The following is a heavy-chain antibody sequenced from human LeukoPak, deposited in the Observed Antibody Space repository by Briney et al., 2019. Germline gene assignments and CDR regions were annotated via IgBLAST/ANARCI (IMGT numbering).Heavy chain of an antibody. D-gene: IGHD3-9*01. V-gene: IGHV1-8*01. J-gene: IGHJ6*03. CDR2: MNPNTGNT. CDR1: GYTFISYD. CDR3: ARGQGDILTGYPLPRPRNMDV. Sequence: GASVKVSCKASGYTFISYDINWVRQAAGQRLEWMGWMNPNTGNTAFAQKFQGRVTMTRDTSISTAYMELSSLRSEDTAVYYCARGQGDILTGYPLPRPRNMDVWGKGTTVTVSS.